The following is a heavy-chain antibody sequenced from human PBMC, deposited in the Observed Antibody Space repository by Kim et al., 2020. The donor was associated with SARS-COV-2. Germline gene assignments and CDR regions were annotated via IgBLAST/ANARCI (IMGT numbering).Heavy chain of an antibody. CDR1: GYSFTSYA. J-gene: IGHJ4*02. CDR3: ARGGAAAEYDY. CDR2: INAVNGNT. Sequence: ASVKVSCKASGYSFTSYAMHWVRQAPGQRLEWMVWINAVNGNTKYSQKFQGSVTITRDTYASTAYMALSSLRSEDTAVFYCARGGAAAEYDYWGQGTLVTVSS. V-gene: IGHV1-3*01. D-gene: IGHD6-13*01.